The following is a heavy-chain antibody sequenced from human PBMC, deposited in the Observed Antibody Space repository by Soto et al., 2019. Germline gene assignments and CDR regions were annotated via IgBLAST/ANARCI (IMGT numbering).Heavy chain of an antibody. V-gene: IGHV3-23*01. CDR3: ARDGYRGSSRPKDY. CDR1: GFTISDYG. Sequence: GGLKRLCNAASGFTISDYGGSWVRQAPGKGLEWVSVISGSDDSTYYADSVKGRFTISRDNSKNTLYLQMNSLRAEDTAVYYCARDGYRGSSRPKDYWGQGTLDTVSS. J-gene: IGHJ4*02. CDR2: ISGSDDST. D-gene: IGHD5-12*01.